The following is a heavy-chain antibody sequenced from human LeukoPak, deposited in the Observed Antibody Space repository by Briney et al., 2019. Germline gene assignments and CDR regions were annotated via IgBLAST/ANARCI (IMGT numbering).Heavy chain of an antibody. J-gene: IGHJ4*02. CDR3: ARHGRDGYSGLDY. Sequence: SETLSLTCTVSGGYISSYYWSWIRQPLGKGLEWIGYIYYSGSTNYNPSLKSRVTISVDTSKNQFSLKLSSVTAADTAVYYCARHGRDGYSGLDYWGQGTLVTVSS. V-gene: IGHV4-59*08. CDR2: IYYSGST. D-gene: IGHD5-24*01. CDR1: GGYISSYY.